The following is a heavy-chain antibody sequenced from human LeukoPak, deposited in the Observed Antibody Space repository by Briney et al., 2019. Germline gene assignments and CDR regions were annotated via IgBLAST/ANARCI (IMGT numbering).Heavy chain of an antibody. CDR3: AREGVGYYLDQ. V-gene: IGHV3-21*01. Sequence: GGSLRLSCAGSGFSFSSYSLNWVRQAPGKGLEWVSFIRGSSSYMYYADSVKGRFTISRDNAKNSLYLQMNNLRAEDTAVYYCAREGVGYYLDQWGQGTLVTVSS. D-gene: IGHD2-15*01. CDR2: IRGSSSYM. CDR1: GFSFSSYS. J-gene: IGHJ4*02.